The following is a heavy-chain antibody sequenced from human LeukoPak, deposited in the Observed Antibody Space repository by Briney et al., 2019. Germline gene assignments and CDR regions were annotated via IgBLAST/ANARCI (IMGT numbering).Heavy chain of an antibody. Sequence: PGGSLRFSCAASGFTFSSYGMHWVRQAPGKGLEWVAFIRYDGSNKYYADSVKGRFTISRDNSKNTLYLQMNSLRAEDTAVYYCAKDFEVVVTATLSPFDYWGQGSLVAVSS. V-gene: IGHV3-30*02. CDR3: AKDFEVVVTATLSPFDY. CDR1: GFTFSSYG. CDR2: IRYDGSNK. J-gene: IGHJ4*02. D-gene: IGHD2-21*02.